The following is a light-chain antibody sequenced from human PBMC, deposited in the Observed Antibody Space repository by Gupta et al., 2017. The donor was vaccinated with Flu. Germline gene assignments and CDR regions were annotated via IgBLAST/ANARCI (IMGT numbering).Light chain of an antibody. Sequence: PATLSVSPGERATLSCSASQSVTSNLAWYQQKPGQAPRLLIYGASTRATGFPARCSGSGYGTEFSLTISSLKSEDFAVYYCQQYNDWPLTFGGGTKVEIK. J-gene: IGKJ4*01. CDR1: QSVTSN. CDR3: QQYNDWPLT. CDR2: GAS. V-gene: IGKV3-15*01.